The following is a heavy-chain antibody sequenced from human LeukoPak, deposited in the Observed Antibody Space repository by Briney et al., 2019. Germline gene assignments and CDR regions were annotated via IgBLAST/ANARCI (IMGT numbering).Heavy chain of an antibody. Sequence: GASVKVSCKASGYTFTSYYMHWVRQAPGQGLEWMGIINPSGGSTSYAQKFQGRVTMTRDTSTSTVYMELSGLRSEDTAVYYCARAGSSWYVRDYYYGMDVWGQGTTVTVSS. J-gene: IGHJ6*02. V-gene: IGHV1-46*01. CDR2: INPSGGST. D-gene: IGHD6-13*01. CDR1: GYTFTSYY. CDR3: ARAGSSWYVRDYYYGMDV.